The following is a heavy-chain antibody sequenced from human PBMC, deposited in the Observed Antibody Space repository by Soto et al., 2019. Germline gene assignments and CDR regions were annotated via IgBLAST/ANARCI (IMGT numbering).Heavy chain of an antibody. V-gene: IGHV4-59*01. D-gene: IGHD3-10*01. Sequence: PSETLSLTCTVSGGSINSYYWSWIRQPPGKGLEWIGYIYYSGSTNYNPSLKSRATISVDTSKNQFSLKLSSVTAADTAVYYCARGSLNYYGSGSKRCNWFDPWGQGTLVTVSS. CDR2: IYYSGST. CDR1: GGSINSYY. CDR3: ARGSLNYYGSGSKRCNWFDP. J-gene: IGHJ5*02.